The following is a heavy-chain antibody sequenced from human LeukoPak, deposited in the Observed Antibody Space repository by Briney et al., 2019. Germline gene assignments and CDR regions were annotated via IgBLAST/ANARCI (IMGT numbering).Heavy chain of an antibody. J-gene: IGHJ4*02. CDR3: ARALRSASVDFDY. Sequence: GESLKISCKGSGYSFTSYWIAWVRQMPGKGLEWMGIIYPGDSDTRYSPSFQGQVTISADKSISTAYLQWSSLKASDTAMYYCARALRSASVDFDYWGQGTLATVSS. CDR1: GYSFTSYW. D-gene: IGHD2-15*01. CDR2: IYPGDSDT. V-gene: IGHV5-51*01.